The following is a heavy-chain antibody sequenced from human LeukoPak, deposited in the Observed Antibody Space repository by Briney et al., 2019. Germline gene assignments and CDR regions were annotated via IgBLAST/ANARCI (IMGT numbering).Heavy chain of an antibody. CDR2: IKQDGSEK. D-gene: IGHD3-22*01. V-gene: IGHV3-7*01. Sequence: GGSLRLSCAASGFTFSSYWMSWVRQAPGKGLEWVANIKQDGSEKYYVDSVKGRFTISRDNAKNSLYLQMNSLRAEDTAVYYCARDTYYDSSGYYPSPDDAFDIWGQGTMVTVSS. CDR1: GFTFSSYW. CDR3: ARDTYYDSSGYYPSPDDAFDI. J-gene: IGHJ3*02.